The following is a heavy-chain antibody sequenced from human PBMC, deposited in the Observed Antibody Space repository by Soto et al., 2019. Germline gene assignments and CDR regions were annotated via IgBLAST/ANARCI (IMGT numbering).Heavy chain of an antibody. CDR3: VRGLLAFFDF. CDR2: VSGGGGSS. D-gene: IGHD3-3*02. J-gene: IGHJ4*02. V-gene: IGHV3-23*01. Sequence: GGSLRLSCAASGFTFSNHAMSWVRQAPGKCLEWVSAVSGGGGSSFYADSVKGRFTISRDNSKNTVSLQMSGLRVDDTALYDCVRGLLAFFDFWGQGXPVTVYS. CDR1: GFTFSNHA.